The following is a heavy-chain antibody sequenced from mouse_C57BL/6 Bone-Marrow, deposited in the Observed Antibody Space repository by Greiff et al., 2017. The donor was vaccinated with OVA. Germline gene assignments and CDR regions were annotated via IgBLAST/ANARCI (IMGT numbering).Heavy chain of an antibody. V-gene: IGHV1-69*01. CDR1: GYTFTSYW. Sequence: QVQLQQPGAELVMPGASVKLSCKASGYTFTSYWMHWVKQRPGQGLEWIGEIDPSDSYTNYNQKFKGKSTLTVDKSSSTAYMQLSSLTSEDSAVYYCASALWLRRRGYYYAMDYWGQGTSVTVSS. D-gene: IGHD2-2*01. J-gene: IGHJ4*01. CDR2: IDPSDSYT. CDR3: ASALWLRRRGYYYAMDY.